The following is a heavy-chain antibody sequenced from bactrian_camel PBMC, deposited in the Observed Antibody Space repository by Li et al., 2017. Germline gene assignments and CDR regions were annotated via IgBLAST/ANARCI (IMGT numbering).Heavy chain of an antibody. CDR1: GYNPSTYY. CDR3: AAKSMWGRGGYCGQIRDPSEFAS. J-gene: IGHJ4*01. V-gene: IGHV3S40*01. CDR2: INSGGITT. D-gene: IGHD2*01. Sequence: VQLVESGGGLVQPGGSLRLSCAASGYNPSTYYMSWVRQAPGKGLEWDSSINSGGITTYYADSVKGRFTVSRDNAKNTVYLQMNSLEPEDTGMYYCAAKSMWGRGGYCGQIRDPSEFASWGQGTQVTVS.